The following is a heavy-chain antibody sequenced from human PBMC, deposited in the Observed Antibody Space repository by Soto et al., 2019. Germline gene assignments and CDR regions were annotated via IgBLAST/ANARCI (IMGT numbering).Heavy chain of an antibody. V-gene: IGHV4-30-4*01. Sequence: SETLSLTCIVSGGSISSGGFYWAWVRQFPGGGLQWMGYKYYSGATDSDPSLERRVSFSVDMSKNQFSLNLTSVTVADTAVYYCARGRPNYFYYGLDVWGQGIPVTVSS. CDR1: GGSISSGGFY. J-gene: IGHJ6*02. CDR2: KYYSGAT. CDR3: ARGRPNYFYYGLDV.